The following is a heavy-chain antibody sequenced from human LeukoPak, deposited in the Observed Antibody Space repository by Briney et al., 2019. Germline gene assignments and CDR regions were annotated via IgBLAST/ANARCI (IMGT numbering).Heavy chain of an antibody. J-gene: IGHJ3*02. D-gene: IGHD3-22*01. CDR2: IYYSGST. V-gene: IGHV4-59*08. CDR1: GGSISSYY. Sequence: PSETLSLTCTVSGGSISSYYWSWIRQPPGKGLEWIGYIYYSGSTNYNPSLKSRVTISVDTSKNQFSLKLSSVTAADTAVYYCARHAFGYYDSSGYRAFDIWGQGTMVTVSS. CDR3: ARHAFGYYDSSGYRAFDI.